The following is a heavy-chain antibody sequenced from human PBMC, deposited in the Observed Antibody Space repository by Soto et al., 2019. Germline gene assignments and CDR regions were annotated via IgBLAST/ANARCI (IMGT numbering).Heavy chain of an antibody. J-gene: IGHJ4*02. CDR2: IYSLGNT. D-gene: IGHD3-22*01. Sequence: SEALSLTCTVSGGSVSIVSCYWGWIRRRPGQGLEWLGTIYSLGNTYYNPSLKSRVTISVDKSKSQLFLKLSSVTAPDTAVYYCARQIYDSSGYYYAYWGQGTLVTVSS. CDR1: GGSVSIVSCY. V-gene: IGHV4-39*01. CDR3: ARQIYDSSGYYYAY.